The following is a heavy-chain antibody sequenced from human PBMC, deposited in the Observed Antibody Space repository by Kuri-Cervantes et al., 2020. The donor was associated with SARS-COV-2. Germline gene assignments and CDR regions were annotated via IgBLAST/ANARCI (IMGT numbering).Heavy chain of an antibody. D-gene: IGHD2-2*02. CDR3: AKEIRYCSSTSCYTDAFDI. CDR2: IGTAGDT. CDR1: GFTFSSYD. Sequence: LSLTCAASGFTFSSYDMHWVRQATGKGLEWVSAIGTAGDTYYPDSVKGRFTISRDNSKNTLYLQMNSLRAEDTAVYYCAKEIRYCSSTSCYTDAFDIWGQGTMVTVSS. V-gene: IGHV3-13*01. J-gene: IGHJ3*02.